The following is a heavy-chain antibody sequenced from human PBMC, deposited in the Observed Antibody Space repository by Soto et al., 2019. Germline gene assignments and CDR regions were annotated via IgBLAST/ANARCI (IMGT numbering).Heavy chain of an antibody. CDR2: ISGSGGST. J-gene: IGHJ3*02. CDR3: AKIVRGSGTTSEGGVI. D-gene: IGHD1-7*01. V-gene: IGHV3-23*01. Sequence: EVQLLESGGGLVQPGGSLRLSCAASGFTFSSYAMSWVRQAPGKGLEWVSAISGSGGSTYYEDSVKGRFTISRDNSKNTLYLQMNSLRAEDTAVYYCAKIVRGSGTTSEGGVIWGQGTMVTVSS. CDR1: GFTFSSYA.